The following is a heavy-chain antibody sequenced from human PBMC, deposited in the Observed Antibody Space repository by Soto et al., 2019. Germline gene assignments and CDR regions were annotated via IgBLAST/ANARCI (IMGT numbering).Heavy chain of an antibody. J-gene: IGHJ6*02. CDR1: GFSLSTSGVG. CDR3: ARIRGIAAAGTPYYYYGMDV. Sequence: SGPTLVNPTQTLTLTCTFSGFSLSTSGVGVGWIRQPPGKALEWLALIYWDDDKRYSPSLKSRLTITKDTSKNQVVLTMTNMDPVDTATYYCARIRGIAAAGTPYYYYGMDVWGQGTTVTVSS. D-gene: IGHD6-13*01. CDR2: IYWDDDK. V-gene: IGHV2-5*02.